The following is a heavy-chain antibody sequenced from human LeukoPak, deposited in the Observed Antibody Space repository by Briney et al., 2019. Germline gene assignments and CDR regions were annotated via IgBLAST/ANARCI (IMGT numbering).Heavy chain of an antibody. CDR2: IYYSGST. Sequence: SETLSLTCTVSGGSISSYYWSWIRQPAGKGLEWIGYIYYSGSTNYNPSLKSRVTISVDTSKNQFSLKLSSVTAADTAVYYCATLNGYRYGPGDGDYWGQGTLVTVSS. D-gene: IGHD5-18*01. V-gene: IGHV4-59*08. J-gene: IGHJ4*02. CDR3: ATLNGYRYGPGDGDY. CDR1: GGSISSYY.